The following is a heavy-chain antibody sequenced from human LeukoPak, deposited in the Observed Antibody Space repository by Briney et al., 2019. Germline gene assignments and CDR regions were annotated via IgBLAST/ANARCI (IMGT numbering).Heavy chain of an antibody. J-gene: IGHJ4*02. V-gene: IGHV3-48*04. D-gene: IGHD2-2*01. CDR2: IGSSGTTT. CDR1: GFTFSIYS. Sequence: GGSLRLSCAASGFTFSIYSMNWVRQAPGRGLEWLSYIGSSGTTTYYADSVKGRFTISRDNAKNLLFLQMNSLRAEDTAVYYCANTEYQRLGTDYWGQGTLVTVSS. CDR3: ANTEYQRLGTDY.